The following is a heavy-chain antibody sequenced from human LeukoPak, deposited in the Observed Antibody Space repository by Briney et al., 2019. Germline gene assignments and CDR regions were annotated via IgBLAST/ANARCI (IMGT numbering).Heavy chain of an antibody. CDR3: ARIMTTVTHDAFDI. V-gene: IGHV2-70*11. D-gene: IGHD4-17*01. CDR1: GFSLTTNGMC. J-gene: IGHJ3*02. Sequence: SGPALVKATQPLTLTCTFSGFSLTTNGMCVSWIRQPPGKALEWLARIDWDGDNYYSTSLRTRLTIPKDTSKNQVVLTMTNMDPVDTATYYCARIMTTVTHDAFDIWGQGTMVTVSS. CDR2: IDWDGDN.